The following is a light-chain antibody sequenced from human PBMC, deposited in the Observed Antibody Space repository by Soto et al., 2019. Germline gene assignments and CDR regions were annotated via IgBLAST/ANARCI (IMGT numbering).Light chain of an antibody. CDR1: RNVARAY. CDR2: DAS. V-gene: IGKV3-20*01. Sequence: EIVLTQSPGTLSLSPGERATLSCRPSRNVARAYLAWYQQRPGQAPRLLIYDASTRATGIPDRFSGSGSGTDFTLTISRLEPEDFAVYFCQQYARSPLAFGGGTKVDI. CDR3: QQYARSPLA. J-gene: IGKJ4*01.